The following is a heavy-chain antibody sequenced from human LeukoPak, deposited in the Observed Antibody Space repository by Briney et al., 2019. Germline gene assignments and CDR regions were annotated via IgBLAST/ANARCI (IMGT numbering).Heavy chain of an antibody. CDR1: GFTFSDYY. CDR2: ISNSGSII. Sequence: PGGSLRLSCAASGFTFSDYYMSWIRQAPGKGLEWVSYISNSGSIINYADSVKGRFTISRDNAKNSLYLQMNSLRAEDTAVYYCAKSTDGGYYSSYWGQGTLVTVSS. D-gene: IGHD3-22*01. V-gene: IGHV3-11*01. J-gene: IGHJ4*02. CDR3: AKSTDGGYYSSY.